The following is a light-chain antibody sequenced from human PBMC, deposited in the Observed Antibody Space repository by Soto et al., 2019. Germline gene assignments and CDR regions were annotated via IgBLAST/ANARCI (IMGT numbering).Light chain of an antibody. Sequence: SYELTQPPSVSVSPGQTASITCSGDTLGEKYASWYQQKSGQSPVLVIYQNDKRPSGIPERFSGSNSGNTATLTISGTQAMDEADFYCRVWDINNVVFGGGTKLTVL. CDR1: TLGEKY. V-gene: IGLV3-1*01. J-gene: IGLJ2*01. CDR2: QND. CDR3: RVWDINNVV.